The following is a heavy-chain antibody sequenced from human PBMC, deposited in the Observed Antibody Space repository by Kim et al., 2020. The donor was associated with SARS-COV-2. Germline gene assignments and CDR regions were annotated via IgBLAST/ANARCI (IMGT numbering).Heavy chain of an antibody. CDR3: ARHRANWGSFDY. J-gene: IGHJ4*02. D-gene: IGHD7-27*01. Sequence: YYHPSLKSRVTLTGDTSQNQFALKLGSVTGADTAVYYWARHRANWGSFDYWGQGTLVTVSS. V-gene: IGHV4-39*01.